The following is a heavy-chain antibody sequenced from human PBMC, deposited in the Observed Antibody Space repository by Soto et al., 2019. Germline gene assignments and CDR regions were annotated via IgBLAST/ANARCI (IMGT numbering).Heavy chain of an antibody. CDR1: GFTFSSYS. J-gene: IGHJ5*02. V-gene: IGHV3-21*01. Sequence: EVQLVESGGGLVKPGGSLRLSCAASGFTFSSYSMNWVRQAPGKGLEWVSSISRSSSYIYYADSVKGRFTISRDNATNSLYLQMNRLRAEDTDVDYCARDLHDYVSCRFDPWGQGTLVTVSS. CDR2: ISRSSSYI. CDR3: ARDLHDYVSCRFDP. D-gene: IGHD3-16*01.